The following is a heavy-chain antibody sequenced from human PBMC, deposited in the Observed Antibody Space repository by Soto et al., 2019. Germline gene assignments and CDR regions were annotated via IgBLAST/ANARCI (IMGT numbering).Heavy chain of an antibody. D-gene: IGHD2-15*01. J-gene: IGHJ6*02. V-gene: IGHV1-46*01. CDR2: INPSGGST. CDR1: GYTFTSYY. CDR3: ARWICSGGSCYSPANYYYGMGV. Sequence: QVQLVQSGAEVKKPGASVKVSCKASGYTFTSYYMHWVRQAPGQGLEWMGIINPSGGSTSYAQKFQGRVTMTRDTSTSTVYMELSSLRSEDTAVYYCARWICSGGSCYSPANYYYGMGVWGQGTTVTVSS.